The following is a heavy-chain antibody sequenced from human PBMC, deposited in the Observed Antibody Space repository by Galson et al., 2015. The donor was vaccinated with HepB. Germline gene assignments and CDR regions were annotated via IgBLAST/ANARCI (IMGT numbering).Heavy chain of an antibody. Sequence: TLSLTCTVSGGSISSGGYYWSWIRQHPGKGLEWIGYIYYSGSTYYNPSLKSRVTISVDTSKNQFSLKLSSVTAADTAVYYCARGPSYYPYYFDSWGQGTLVTVSS. CDR1: GGSISSGGYY. CDR2: IYYSGST. CDR3: ARGPSYYPYYFDS. D-gene: IGHD3-22*01. V-gene: IGHV4-31*03. J-gene: IGHJ4*02.